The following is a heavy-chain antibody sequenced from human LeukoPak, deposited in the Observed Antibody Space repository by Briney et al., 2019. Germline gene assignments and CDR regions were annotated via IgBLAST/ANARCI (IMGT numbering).Heavy chain of an antibody. V-gene: IGHV3-74*01. CDR2: INSDGSST. D-gene: IGHD2-15*01. Sequence: PGGSLRLSCAASGFTFSSYWMHWVRQAPGKGLVWVSRINSDGSSTSYADSVKGRFTISRDNAKNTLYLQMNSLRAEDTAVYYCARDLRRSGGSFGGPKISSTPHYWGQGTLVTVSS. CDR1: GFTFSSYW. CDR3: ARDLRRSGGSFGGPKISSTPHY. J-gene: IGHJ4*02.